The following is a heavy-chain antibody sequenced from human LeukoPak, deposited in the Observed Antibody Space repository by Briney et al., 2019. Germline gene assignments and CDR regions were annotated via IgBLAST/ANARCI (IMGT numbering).Heavy chain of an antibody. Sequence: GGSLRPSCAASGFTFSTYAMSWVRQAPGRGLEWVSATSGGGGSTYYADSVRGRFTMSRDNSKNTVYLQMSSLRAEDTAVYFCAKGKASSWLDWFDPWGQGTLVTVSS. V-gene: IGHV3-23*01. CDR2: TSGGGGST. D-gene: IGHD6-13*01. CDR1: GFTFSTYA. J-gene: IGHJ5*02. CDR3: AKGKASSWLDWFDP.